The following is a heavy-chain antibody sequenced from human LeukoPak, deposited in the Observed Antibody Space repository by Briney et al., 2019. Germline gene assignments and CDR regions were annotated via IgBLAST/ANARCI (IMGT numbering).Heavy chain of an antibody. CDR2: IKYHGSDI. CDR1: GFVFSTYW. J-gene: IGHJ6*02. CDR3: AREVGHGMDV. V-gene: IGHV3-7*01. Sequence: PGGSLRLSCAASGFVFSTYWMSWVRQAPGKGLEWVANIKYHGSDIFYADSVKGRFTVSRDNTRESLFLQMNSLRAGDTAVYYCAREVGHGMDVWGQGTTVTVSS.